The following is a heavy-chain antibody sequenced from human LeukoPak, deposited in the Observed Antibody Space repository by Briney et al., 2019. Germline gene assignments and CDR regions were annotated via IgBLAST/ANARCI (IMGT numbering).Heavy chain of an antibody. CDR2: ISAYNGNT. V-gene: IGHV1-18*01. D-gene: IGHD2-21*01. J-gene: IGHJ3*02. CDR3: ARASIPPGAFDI. CDR1: GYTFTSYG. Sequence: ASVKVSCKASGYTFTSYGISWVRQVPGQGLEWMGWISAYNGNTNYAQKLQGRVTMTTDTSTSTAYMELRSLRSDDTAVYYCARASIPPGAFDIWGQGTMVTVSS.